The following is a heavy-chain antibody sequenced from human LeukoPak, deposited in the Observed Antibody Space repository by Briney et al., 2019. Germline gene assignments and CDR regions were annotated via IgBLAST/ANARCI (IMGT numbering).Heavy chain of an antibody. V-gene: IGHV4-59*01. Sequence: SETLSLTCAVYGGSFSGYYWSWIRQPPGKGLEWIGYIYYSGSTNYNPSLKSRVTISVDTSKNQFSLKLSSVTAADTAVYYCARAGRDYDFWSGYNYYYGMDVWGQGTTVTVSS. D-gene: IGHD3-3*01. CDR1: GGSFSGYY. CDR2: IYYSGST. CDR3: ARAGRDYDFWSGYNYYYGMDV. J-gene: IGHJ6*02.